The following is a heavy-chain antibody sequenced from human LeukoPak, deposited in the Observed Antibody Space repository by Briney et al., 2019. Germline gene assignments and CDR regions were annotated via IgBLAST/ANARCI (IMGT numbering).Heavy chain of an antibody. CDR1: GDRVFSSSAA. J-gene: IGHJ6*02. CDR3: ERRRPHYYGVYV. Sequence: SQTLSLTCAISGDRVFSSSAAWNWIRQSPSRGLEWLGRIYNRPKWNVDYAESVKSRITVNPDTTKNQFSLQLKSVTPEDTAVYDCERRRPHYYGVYVWGQGTTVTVSS. CDR2: IYNRPKWNV. D-gene: IGHD6-6*01. V-gene: IGHV6-1*01.